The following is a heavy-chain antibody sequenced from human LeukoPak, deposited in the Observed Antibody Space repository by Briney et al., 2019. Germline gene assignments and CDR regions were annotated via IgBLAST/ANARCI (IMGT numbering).Heavy chain of an antibody. D-gene: IGHD5-12*01. CDR3: ARGKSVATAPRHPFDY. J-gene: IGHJ4*02. CDR2: ISGYNYNT. V-gene: IGHV1-18*01. Sequence: ASVKVSCKASGYSFTSYGISWARQAPGQGLEWMGWISGYNYNTNYAQKFRGRVTMTTDTSTNTVDMELRSLRSDDTAVYYCARGKSVATAPRHPFDYWGQGTLVTVSS. CDR1: GYSFTSYG.